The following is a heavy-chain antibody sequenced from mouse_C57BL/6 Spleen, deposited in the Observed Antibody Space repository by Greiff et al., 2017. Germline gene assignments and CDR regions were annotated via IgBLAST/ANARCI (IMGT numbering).Heavy chain of an antibody. CDR1: GYAFTNYL. D-gene: IGHD2-4*01. Sequence: QVQLQQSGAELVRPGTSVKVSCKASGYAFTNYLIEWVKQRPGQGLEWIGVINPGSGGTNYNEKFKGKATLTADKSSSTAYMQLISRTAEDSAVYFCARSRLREAMDYWGQGTSVTVSS. CDR3: ARSRLREAMDY. CDR2: INPGSGGT. J-gene: IGHJ4*01. V-gene: IGHV1-54*01.